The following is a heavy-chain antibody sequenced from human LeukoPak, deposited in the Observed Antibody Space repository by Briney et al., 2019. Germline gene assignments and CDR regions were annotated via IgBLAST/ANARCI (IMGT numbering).Heavy chain of an antibody. CDR1: GGSVSSPF. Sequence: SETLSLTCTVSGGSVSSPFWSWIRQPPGKGLEWIGYIYNSGITNHNPSRKCRVTMSEHTSKHQFSLMLRSVTAADTAVYYCARDHLPAGAPGYYMDVWGKGTTVTVSS. CDR3: ARDHLPAGAPGYYMDV. V-gene: IGHV4-59*02. D-gene: IGHD4/OR15-4a*01. CDR2: IYNSGIT. J-gene: IGHJ6*03.